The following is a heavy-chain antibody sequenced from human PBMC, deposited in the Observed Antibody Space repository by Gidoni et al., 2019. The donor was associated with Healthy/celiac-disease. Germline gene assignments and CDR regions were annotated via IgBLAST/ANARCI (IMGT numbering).Heavy chain of an antibody. CDR1: AFTFSSYA. J-gene: IGHJ4*02. Sequence: EVQLVESGGGLVQPGGSLRLSCSASAFTFSSYAMHLVRQAPGKGLEYVSAISSNGGSTYYADSVKGRFTISRDNSKNTLYLQMSSLRAEDTAVYYCVKDDTGKGFSGGYWGQGTLVTVSS. V-gene: IGHV3-64D*06. CDR2: ISSNGGST. CDR3: VKDDTGKGFSGGY. D-gene: IGHD3-10*01.